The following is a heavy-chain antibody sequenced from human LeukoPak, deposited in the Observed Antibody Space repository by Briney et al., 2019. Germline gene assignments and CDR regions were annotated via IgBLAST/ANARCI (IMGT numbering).Heavy chain of an antibody. CDR3: AKDRIDSGSYYYIDV. D-gene: IGHD3-10*01. V-gene: IGHV3-23*01. Sequence: GGSLRLSCAASGFNFSSHAMNWVRQAPGKGLEWVSGMSGSGIYTYYADSVKGRFIISGDNSKNTLYLQMNSLRAEDTAIYYCAKDRIDSGSYYYIDVWGQGTLVTVSS. CDR2: MSGSGIYT. CDR1: GFNFSSHA. J-gene: IGHJ4*02.